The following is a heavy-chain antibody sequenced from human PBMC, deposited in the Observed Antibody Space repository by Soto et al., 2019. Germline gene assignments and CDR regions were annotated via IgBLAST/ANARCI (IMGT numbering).Heavy chain of an antibody. CDR1: GFTFSSYA. Sequence: HPGGSLRLSCAASGFTFSSYAMSWVRQAPGKGLEWVSLISGSGVSTYYADSVKGRFTISRDNSKNTLYLQMNSLRAEDTAVYYCAKAVSGSIRYFDYWGQGTLVTVSS. D-gene: IGHD1-26*01. V-gene: IGHV3-23*01. CDR2: ISGSGVST. CDR3: AKAVSGSIRYFDY. J-gene: IGHJ4*02.